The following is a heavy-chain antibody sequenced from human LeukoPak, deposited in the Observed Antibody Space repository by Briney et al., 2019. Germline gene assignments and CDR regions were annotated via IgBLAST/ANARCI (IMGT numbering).Heavy chain of an antibody. CDR3: AKVSPHMNDY. Sequence: GGSLRLSFAASGFTFSSYAMSWVRQTPGKGLEWVSAISSSGSSTYYADSVKGRFAISRDNSKNTLYLQMNSLRAEDTAVYYCAKVSPHMNDYWGQGTLVTVSS. J-gene: IGHJ4*02. CDR1: GFTFSSYA. V-gene: IGHV3-23*01. CDR2: ISSSGSST.